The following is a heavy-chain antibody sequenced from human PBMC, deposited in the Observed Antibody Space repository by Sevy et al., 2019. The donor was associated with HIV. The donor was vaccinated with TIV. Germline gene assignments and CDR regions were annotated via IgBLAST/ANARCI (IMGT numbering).Heavy chain of an antibody. CDR3: TRSGGAFDNGFDP. V-gene: IGHV3-9*01. CDR2: ISWNSGSI. D-gene: IGHD2-8*01. J-gene: IGHJ5*02. CDR1: GFPFHDHA. Sequence: GGSLRLSCATSGFPFHDHAMHWVRQAPGKGLEWVSGISWNSGSIGYADSVKGRFTISRDNAKQSIYLQMNSLRAEDTAVYYCTRSGGAFDNGFDPWGQGTLVTVSS.